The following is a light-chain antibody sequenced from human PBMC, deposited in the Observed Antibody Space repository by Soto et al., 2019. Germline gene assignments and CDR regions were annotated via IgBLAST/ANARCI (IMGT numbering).Light chain of an antibody. J-gene: IGLJ3*02. CDR2: EVN. CDR1: SSDVGGYKY. Sequence: QSALTQPPSASGSPGQSVTISCTGTSSDVGGYKYVSWYQQHPGKAPKLMIYEVNKRPSGVPDRFSASKSGNTASLTVSGLQAEDEADYYCSSYAGSNKVFGGGTKLTVL. CDR3: SSYAGSNKV. V-gene: IGLV2-8*01.